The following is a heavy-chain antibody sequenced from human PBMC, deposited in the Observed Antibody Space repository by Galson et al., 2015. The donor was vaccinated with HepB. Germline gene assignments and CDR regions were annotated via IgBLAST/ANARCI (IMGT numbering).Heavy chain of an antibody. V-gene: IGHV3-49*04. J-gene: IGHJ4*02. D-gene: IGHD3-22*01. CDR2: IRSKAYGGTT. CDR1: GFTFGDYA. Sequence: PRLSCAASGFTFGDYAMSWVRQAPGKGLEWVGFIRSKAYGGTTEYAASVKGRFTISRDDSKSIAYLQMDSLKTEDTAVYYCTRAISPKPSSGYRCPGYWGQGTLVTVSS. CDR3: TRAISPKPSSGYRCPGY.